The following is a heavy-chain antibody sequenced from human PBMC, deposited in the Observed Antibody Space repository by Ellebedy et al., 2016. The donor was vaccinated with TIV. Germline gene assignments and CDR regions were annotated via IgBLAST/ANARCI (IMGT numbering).Heavy chain of an antibody. CDR1: GGSIYSYY. V-gene: IGHV4-59*08. CDR2: IYYTGST. D-gene: IGHD3-10*01. J-gene: IGHJ4*02. Sequence: SETLSLXXTVSGGSIYSYYWSWIRQPPGKGLEWIAYIYYTGSTNYNPSLKSRVTISVDTSKNQFSLKLSSVTAADTAVYFCARHVGSASGDHFDYWGQGTLVTVSS. CDR3: ARHVGSASGDHFDY.